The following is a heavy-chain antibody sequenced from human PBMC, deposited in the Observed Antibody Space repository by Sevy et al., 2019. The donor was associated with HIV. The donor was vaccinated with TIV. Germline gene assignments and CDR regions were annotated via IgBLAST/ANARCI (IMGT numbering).Heavy chain of an antibody. D-gene: IGHD1-7*01. Sequence: GGSLRLSCAASGFTFSSYGMHWVRQAPGKGLEWVAFIRYDGSNKYYADSVKGRFTISRDNSKNTLYLQMNSLIAEDTAVYYCAKVPAGGTTLYYYYYMDVWGKGTTVTVSS. CDR3: AKVPAGGTTLYYYYYMDV. J-gene: IGHJ6*03. CDR1: GFTFSSYG. CDR2: IRYDGSNK. V-gene: IGHV3-30*02.